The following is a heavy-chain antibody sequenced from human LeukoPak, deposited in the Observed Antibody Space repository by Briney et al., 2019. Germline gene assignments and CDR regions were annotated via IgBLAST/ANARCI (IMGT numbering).Heavy chain of an antibody. V-gene: IGHV4-59*01. Sequence: PSETLSLTCTVPGDSISSYYWSWLRQPPGKGLEWIGYIYYSGSTSYNPSLKSRVTISVDEYKNQYALKLRAMTGADTAVYYCARVGVRGVPRYYYMDVWGKGTTVTISS. CDR2: IYYSGST. CDR3: ARVGVRGVPRYYYMDV. D-gene: IGHD3-10*01. CDR1: GDSISSYY. J-gene: IGHJ6*03.